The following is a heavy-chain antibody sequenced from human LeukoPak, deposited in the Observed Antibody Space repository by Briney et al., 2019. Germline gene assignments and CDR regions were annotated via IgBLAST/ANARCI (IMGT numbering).Heavy chain of an antibody. CDR3: VKFAPGSLSGDWFDP. J-gene: IGHJ5*02. Sequence: GGSLRPSCAASGFTFSISAMSWVRQAPGKGLDWVSAISGTVGTTWYADSVKGRFTISRDNSKNTLFLQMNSLGAEDTAIYYCVKFAPGSLSGDWFDPWGQGTLVTVSS. V-gene: IGHV3-23*01. CDR2: ISGTVGTT. D-gene: IGHD7-27*01. CDR1: GFTFSISA.